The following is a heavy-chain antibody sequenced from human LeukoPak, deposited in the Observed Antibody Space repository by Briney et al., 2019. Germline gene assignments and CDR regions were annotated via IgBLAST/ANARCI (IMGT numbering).Heavy chain of an antibody. CDR2: IYPDDPDT. CDR1: GYTFTSYG. V-gene: IGHV5-51*01. CDR3: ARLGGDTYYFGSASYPNWYFDL. J-gene: IGHJ2*01. Sequence: GESLKISCQASGYTFTSYGIGWVRQMPGKGLECMGIIYPDDPDTTYSPSFQGQVTISADKSFSTAYLQWSSLKASDTAIYYCARLGGDTYYFGSASYPNWYFDLWGRGTLVTVSS. D-gene: IGHD3-10*01.